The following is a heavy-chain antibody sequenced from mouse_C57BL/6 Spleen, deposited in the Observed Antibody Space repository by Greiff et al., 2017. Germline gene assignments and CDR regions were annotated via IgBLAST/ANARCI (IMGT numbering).Heavy chain of an antibody. CDR2: IRNKANGYTT. CDR1: GFTFTDYY. J-gene: IGHJ4*01. V-gene: IGHV7-3*01. Sequence: EVQLVESGGGLVQPGGSLSLSCAASGFTFTDYYMSWVRQPPGKALEWLGFIRNKANGYTTEYSASVKGRFTISRDNSQSILYLQMNALRAEDSATYYCARSSPGYYAMDYWGQGTSVTVSS. CDR3: ARSSPGYYAMDY.